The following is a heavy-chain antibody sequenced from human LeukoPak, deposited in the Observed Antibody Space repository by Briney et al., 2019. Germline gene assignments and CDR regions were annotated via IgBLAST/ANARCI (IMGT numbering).Heavy chain of an antibody. CDR1: GYTFTSYY. CDR2: INPTGGST. D-gene: IGHD1-26*01. V-gene: IGHV1-46*01. CDR3: ARDNSVGDNAWWFDP. Sequence: ASVKVSCKASGYTFTSYYMHWGRQAPGQGREWMGLINPTGGSTGYAQKFQGRVTMTRDMSTSTDYMELSSLRSEDTAIYYCARDNSVGDNAWWFDPWGQGTLVTVSS. J-gene: IGHJ5*02.